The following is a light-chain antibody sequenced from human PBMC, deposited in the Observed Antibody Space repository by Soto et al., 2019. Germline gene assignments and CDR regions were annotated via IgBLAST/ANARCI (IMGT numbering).Light chain of an antibody. CDR2: LGS. CDR3: MQALQTPWT. J-gene: IGKJ1*01. Sequence: DFVMTQSPLSLPVTPGEPSSISCRSSQILLHSNGYNYLDWYLQKPGQSPQLLIYLGSNRASGVPDRFSGSGSGTDFTLKISRVEAEDVGVYYCMQALQTPWTFGQGTKVQ. CDR1: QILLHSNGYNY. V-gene: IGKV2-28*01.